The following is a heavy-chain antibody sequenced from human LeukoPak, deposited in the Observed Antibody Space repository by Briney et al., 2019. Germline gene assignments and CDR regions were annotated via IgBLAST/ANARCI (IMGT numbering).Heavy chain of an antibody. J-gene: IGHJ3*02. D-gene: IGHD3-10*01. CDR2: IIPIFGTA. CDR3: ARDRGVAVSQTQTQEAFDI. CDR1: GGTFSSYA. Sequence: ASVKVSCKASGGTFSSYAISWVRQAPGQGLEWMGGIIPIFGTANYAQKFQGRVTITADESTSTAYMELSSPRSEDTAVYYCARDRGVAVSQTQTQEAFDIWGQGTMVTVSS. V-gene: IGHV1-69*13.